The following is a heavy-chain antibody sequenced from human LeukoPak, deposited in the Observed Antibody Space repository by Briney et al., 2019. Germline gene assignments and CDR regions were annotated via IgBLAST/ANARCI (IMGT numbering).Heavy chain of an antibody. CDR1: GFTFSGFS. CDR3: ARSPPLRSGYYYDSSGYYNDY. CDR2: IKQDGSER. D-gene: IGHD3-22*01. Sequence: PGRSLRLSCAASGFTFSGFSMSWVRQSPTKGLEWVANIKQDGSERYYVDSVKGRFTISRDNSKNTLYLQMNSLRAEDTAVYYCARSPPLRSGYYYDSSGYYNDYWGQGTLVTVSS. V-gene: IGHV3-7*03. J-gene: IGHJ4*02.